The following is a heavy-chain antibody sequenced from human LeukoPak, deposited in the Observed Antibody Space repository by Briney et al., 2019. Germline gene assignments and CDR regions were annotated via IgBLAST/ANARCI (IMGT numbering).Heavy chain of an antibody. CDR3: ARHFDY. Sequence: SETLSLTCTVSGGLIGTSDDYWAWIRQPPGKGLEWIGSPSYSGNTYYNPSLKSRVTISGDRSTNHFSLKMTSMTAADTAVYYCARHFDYWGQGILVTVSS. J-gene: IGHJ4*02. V-gene: IGHV4-39*01. CDR2: PSYSGNT. CDR1: GGLIGTSDDY.